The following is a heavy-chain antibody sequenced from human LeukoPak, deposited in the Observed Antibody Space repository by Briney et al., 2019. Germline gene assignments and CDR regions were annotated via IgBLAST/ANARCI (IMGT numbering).Heavy chain of an antibody. Sequence: GGSLRLSCGASGFTVSNHHMSWVRQAPGKGLEWVSAISGSGGSTYYADSVKGRFTISRDNSKNTLYLQMNSLRAEDTAVYYCAKKGIAAADSFDYWGQGTLVTVSS. CDR2: ISGSGGST. V-gene: IGHV3-23*01. CDR3: AKKGIAAADSFDY. J-gene: IGHJ4*02. D-gene: IGHD6-13*01. CDR1: GFTVSNHH.